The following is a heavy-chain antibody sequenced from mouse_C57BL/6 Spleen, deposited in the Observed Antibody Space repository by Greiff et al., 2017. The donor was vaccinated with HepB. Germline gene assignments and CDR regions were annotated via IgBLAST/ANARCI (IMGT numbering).Heavy chain of an antibody. J-gene: IGHJ2*01. CDR1: GYTFTDYY. V-gene: IGHV1-26*01. CDR2: INPNNGGT. Sequence: EVKLMESGPELVKPGASVKISCKASGYTFTDYYMNWVKQSHGKSLEWIGDINPNNGGTSYNQKFKGKATLTVDKSSSTAYMELRSLTSEDSAVYYCARVGYFDYWGQGTTLTVSS. CDR3: ARVGYFDY.